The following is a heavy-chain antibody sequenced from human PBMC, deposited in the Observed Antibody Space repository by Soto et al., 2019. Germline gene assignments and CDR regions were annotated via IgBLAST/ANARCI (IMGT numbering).Heavy chain of an antibody. D-gene: IGHD3-16*01. J-gene: IGHJ5*02. Sequence: PSETLSLTCSVSGVSMRNSYWTWIRQSAGKGLEWIGRISTSGNTNYNPSLNSRLTMSVDTSKNQVSLKLTSVTAAGTAVYYCARGGGVPALGDPWGQGTLVTVSS. CDR2: ISTSGNT. CDR1: GVSMRNSY. V-gene: IGHV4-4*07. CDR3: ARGGGVPALGDP.